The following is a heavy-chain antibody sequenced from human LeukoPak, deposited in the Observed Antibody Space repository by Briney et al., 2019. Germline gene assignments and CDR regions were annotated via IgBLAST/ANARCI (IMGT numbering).Heavy chain of an antibody. J-gene: IGHJ4*02. V-gene: IGHV5-51*01. CDR1: GYSFTSYW. CDR3: ARGMGLEPAAIFFDY. D-gene: IGHD2-2*01. Sequence: GESPKISCKGSGYSFTSYWIGWVRPMPGKGLEWMGIVYPGDSDTRYSPSFQGQVTISADKSISTAYLQWSSLKASDTAMYYCARGMGLEPAAIFFDYWGQGTLVTVSS. CDR2: VYPGDSDT.